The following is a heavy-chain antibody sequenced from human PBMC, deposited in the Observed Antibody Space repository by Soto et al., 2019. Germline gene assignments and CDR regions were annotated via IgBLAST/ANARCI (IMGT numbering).Heavy chain of an antibody. J-gene: IGHJ4*02. V-gene: IGHV3-48*01. CDR1: GFTFSSYS. Sequence: GGSLRLSCAASGFTFSSYSMNWVRQAPGKGLEWVSYISISSSTIYYADSVKGRFTISRDNAKNSLYLQMNSLRASDTAMYFCAIRGDSGYEHFDNWGQGTQVTVSS. CDR3: AIRGDSGYEHFDN. D-gene: IGHD5-12*01. CDR2: ISISSSTI.